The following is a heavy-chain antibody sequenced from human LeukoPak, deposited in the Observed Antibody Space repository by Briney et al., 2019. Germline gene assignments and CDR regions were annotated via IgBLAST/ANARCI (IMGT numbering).Heavy chain of an antibody. D-gene: IGHD3-22*01. CDR2: IWYDGSNK. Sequence: PGRSLRLSCAASGFTFSSYGMHWVRQAPGKGLEWVAVIWYDGSNKYYADSVKGRFTISRDNSKNTLYLQMNSLRAEDTAVYYCARDGGSSGYLGSDYWGQGTLVTVSS. CDR1: GFTFSSYG. CDR3: ARDGGSSGYLGSDY. V-gene: IGHV3-33*01. J-gene: IGHJ4*02.